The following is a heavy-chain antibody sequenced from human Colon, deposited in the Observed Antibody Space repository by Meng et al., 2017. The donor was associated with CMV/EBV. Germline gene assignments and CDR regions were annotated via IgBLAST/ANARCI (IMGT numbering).Heavy chain of an antibody. D-gene: IGHD6-13*01. V-gene: IGHV1-2*02. Sequence: ASVKVSCKASGYTFTGHYIHWVQQAPGQGLEWMGRINPNNGDTFYAQKFKGRATMTRDTSVRAAYLELRGLASDDTAVYYCARDASPTLTSSWHFHSWGQGTVVTVSS. CDR3: ARDASPTLTSSWHFHS. J-gene: IGHJ5*01. CDR1: GYTFTGHY. CDR2: INPNNGDT.